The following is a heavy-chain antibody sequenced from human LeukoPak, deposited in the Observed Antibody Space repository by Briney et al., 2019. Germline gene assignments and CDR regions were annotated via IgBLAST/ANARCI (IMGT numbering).Heavy chain of an antibody. J-gene: IGHJ4*02. CDR3: ARDGDSGGYYYGPFDN. CDR1: GFTFSLFG. CDR2: ISSSRRTI. V-gene: IGHV3-48*04. D-gene: IGHD3-22*01. Sequence: PGGSLRLSCAASGFTFSLFGMTWVRQAPGKGLEWISYISSSRRTINYADSVKGRFTISRDNAKNSLYLQMDNFRAEDTAVYYCARDGDSGGYYYGPFDNWGQGTLVTVSS.